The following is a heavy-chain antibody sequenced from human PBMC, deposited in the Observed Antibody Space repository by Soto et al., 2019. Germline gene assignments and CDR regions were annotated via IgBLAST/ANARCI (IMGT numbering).Heavy chain of an antibody. CDR3: AKGLPERRSAYYRYNWFDP. D-gene: IGHD3-3*01. CDR2: ISGSGGST. Sequence: EVQLLESGGGSVQPGKSLRLSCAASGFTFSSYAMSWVRQAPGKGLEWVSVISGSGGSTYYADSVKGRFTISRDNSKNXLXXQMNNRRAEDTAVYYCAKGLPERRSAYYRYNWFDPWGQGTLVTVSS. J-gene: IGHJ5*02. CDR1: GFTFSSYA. V-gene: IGHV3-23*01.